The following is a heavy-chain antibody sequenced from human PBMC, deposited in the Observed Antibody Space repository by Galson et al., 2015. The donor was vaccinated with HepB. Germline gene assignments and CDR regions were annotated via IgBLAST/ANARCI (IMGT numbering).Heavy chain of an antibody. Sequence: SLRLSCAASGFSFSSYAMTWVRQAPGKGLEWVSAISTSGGSTYYADSVKGRFTISRDNSVNTLYLQMNSLRVEDTAMYFCAKVSRGYCSGDTCYGYFFDSWGQGTLVTVSS. CDR2: ISTSGGST. CDR3: AKVSRGYCSGDTCYGYFFDS. J-gene: IGHJ4*02. CDR1: GFSFSSYA. D-gene: IGHD2-15*01. V-gene: IGHV3-23*01.